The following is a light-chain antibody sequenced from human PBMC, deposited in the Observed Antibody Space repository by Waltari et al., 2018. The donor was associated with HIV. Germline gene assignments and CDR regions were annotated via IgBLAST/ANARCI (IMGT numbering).Light chain of an antibody. CDR1: TSDVGIYDL. V-gene: IGLV2-23*01. CDR2: EGS. J-gene: IGLJ2*01. Sequence: QSALTQPASVSGSPGPSITISCTGTTSDVGIYDLVSWYQQNPGKAPKLMFYEGSKRPSGFAKRSSGSKSGKTAALTISGLQAEDEAHYYCCSYAGSLVVFGGGTKLTVL. CDR3: CSYAGSLVV.